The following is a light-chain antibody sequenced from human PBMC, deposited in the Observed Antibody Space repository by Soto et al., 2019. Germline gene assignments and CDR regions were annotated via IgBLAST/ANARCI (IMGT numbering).Light chain of an antibody. CDR3: SSYTSSSTPVV. Sequence: QSVLTQPASVYGSPGQSITISCTGTSSDVGGYNYVSRYQQHPGKAPKLMIYDVSNRPSGVSNRFSGSKSGNTASLTISGLQAEDEADYYCSSYTSSSTPVVFGGGTKLTVL. CDR1: SSDVGGYNY. J-gene: IGLJ2*01. CDR2: DVS. V-gene: IGLV2-14*01.